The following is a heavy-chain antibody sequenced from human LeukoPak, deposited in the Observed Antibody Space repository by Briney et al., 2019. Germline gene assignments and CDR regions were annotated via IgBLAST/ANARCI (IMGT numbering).Heavy chain of an antibody. CDR2: INHSGST. Sequence: SETLSLTCAVYGGSFSGYYWSWIRQPPGKGLEWIGEINHSGSTNYNPSLKSRVTISVDTSKNQFSLKLSSVTAADTAVYYCARTGRGPFDYWGQGTLVTVSS. CDR1: GGSFSGYY. V-gene: IGHV4-34*01. CDR3: ARTGRGPFDY. D-gene: IGHD1-14*01. J-gene: IGHJ4*02.